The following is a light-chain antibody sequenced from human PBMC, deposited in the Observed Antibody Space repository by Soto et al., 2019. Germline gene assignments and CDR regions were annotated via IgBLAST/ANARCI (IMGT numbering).Light chain of an antibody. CDR1: SSNIGAGYD. CDR2: DNS. J-gene: IGLJ2*01. V-gene: IGLV1-40*01. CDR3: QSYDSSLSVI. Sequence: QLVLTQPPSVSGAPGQRVTIACTGSSSNIGAGYDVHWYQQLPGTAPKLLIYDNSNRPSGVPDRFSGSKSGTSASLAITGLQAEDEADYSCQSYDSSLSVIFGGGTKLTVL.